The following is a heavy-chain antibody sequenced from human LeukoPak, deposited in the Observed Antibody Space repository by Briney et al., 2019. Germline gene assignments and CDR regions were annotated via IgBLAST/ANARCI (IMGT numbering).Heavy chain of an antibody. Sequence: SETLSLTCTVSGGSISSCYWSWIRQPPGKGLEWIGYIYYSRSTNYNPSLKSRVTISVDTSKNQFSLKLSSVTAADTAVYYCARFGDYYDSSGLAGAFDIWGQGTMVTVSS. CDR1: GGSISSCY. J-gene: IGHJ3*02. CDR3: ARFGDYYDSSGLAGAFDI. CDR2: IYYSRST. D-gene: IGHD3-22*01. V-gene: IGHV4-59*01.